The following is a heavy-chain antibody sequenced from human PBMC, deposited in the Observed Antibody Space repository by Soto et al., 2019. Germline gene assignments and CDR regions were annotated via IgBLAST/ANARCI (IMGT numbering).Heavy chain of an antibody. CDR1: GYTFTSSY. D-gene: IGHD6-6*01. J-gene: IGHJ6*02. CDR2: INPNSGGT. V-gene: IGHV1-2*04. CDR3: ARDVGLASSSRTLGYYYQGRDL. Sequence: ASVKVSCEACGYTFTSSYVHVLLKAPGQGLEWMGWINPNSGGTDYAQKGQGWVTITRDTSIRTGYMELSRLISEDTAVDDCARDVGLASSSRTLGYYYQGRDLRGQGTTVPVS.